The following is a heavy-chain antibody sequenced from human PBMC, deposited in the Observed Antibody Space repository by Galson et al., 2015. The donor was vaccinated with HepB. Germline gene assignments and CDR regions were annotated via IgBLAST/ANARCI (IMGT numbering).Heavy chain of an antibody. D-gene: IGHD4-23*01. V-gene: IGHV3-53*01. Sequence: SLRLSCAASGFTVSSNYMSWVRQAPGKGLEWVSIIYSGTSTYYADSVRGRFTISRDNSQNTLYLQMNSLRVEETAVYYCARGPMGKTRAPLDYWGQGTLVTVSS. CDR1: GFTVSSNY. J-gene: IGHJ4*02. CDR3: ARGPMGKTRAPLDY. CDR2: IYSGTST.